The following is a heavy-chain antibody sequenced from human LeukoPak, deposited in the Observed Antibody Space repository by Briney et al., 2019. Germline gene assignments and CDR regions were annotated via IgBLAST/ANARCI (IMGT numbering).Heavy chain of an antibody. J-gene: IGHJ4*02. V-gene: IGHV3-7*03. CDR3: AKDDYGGNSGRDY. D-gene: IGHD4-23*01. Sequence: PGGSLRLSCAASGFTFSTSWMTWVRQAPGKGLEWVANIKQDGSDKYYMDSVKGRFTISRDNSKNTLYLQMNSLRAEDTAVYYCAKDDYGGNSGRDYWGQGTLVTVSS. CDR2: IKQDGSDK. CDR1: GFTFSTSW.